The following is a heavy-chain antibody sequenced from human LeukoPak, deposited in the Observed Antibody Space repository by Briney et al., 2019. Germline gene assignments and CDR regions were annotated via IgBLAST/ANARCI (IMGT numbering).Heavy chain of an antibody. CDR2: ISYDGSNK. V-gene: IGHV3-30*04. D-gene: IGHD3-22*01. CDR3: ARESDSSGYYLYYFDY. Sequence: GGSLRLSCVVSGFPFSSYVMHWVRQAPGKGLEWVAIISYDGSNKYHADSVKGRFTISRDNAKNSLYLQMNSLRAEDTAVYYCARESDSSGYYLYYFDYWGQGTLVTVSS. CDR1: GFPFSSYV. J-gene: IGHJ4*02.